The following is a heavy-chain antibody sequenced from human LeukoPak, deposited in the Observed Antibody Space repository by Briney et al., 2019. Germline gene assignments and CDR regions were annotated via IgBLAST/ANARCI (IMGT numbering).Heavy chain of an antibody. CDR1: GYKLSNYG. J-gene: IGHJ4*02. CDR2: ISGYNGKT. V-gene: IGHV1-18*01. D-gene: IGHD3-16*02. CDR3: ARDVGPRRWGSYRYSLGGIDY. Sequence: GASVKVSCKASGYKLSNYGIIWVRQAPGQGPEWMGWISGYNGKTDYAQKLQGRVTMTTDTSTSTAYMELRSLRSDDTAVYYCARDVGPRRWGSYRYSLGGIDYWGQGTLVTVSS.